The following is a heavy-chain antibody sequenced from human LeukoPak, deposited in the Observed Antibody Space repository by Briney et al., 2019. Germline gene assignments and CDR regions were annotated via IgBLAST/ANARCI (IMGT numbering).Heavy chain of an antibody. J-gene: IGHJ4*02. CDR3: TTSLTGGLDY. CDR2: IKSKTDGGTT. D-gene: IGHD1-26*01. V-gene: IGHV3-15*01. CDR1: GFTFSSYW. Sequence: GGSLRLSCAASGFTFSSYWMSWVRQAPGKGLEWVGRIKSKTDGGTTDYAAPVKGRFTISRDDSKNTLYPQMNSLKTEDTAVYYCTTSLTGGLDYWGQGTLVTVSS.